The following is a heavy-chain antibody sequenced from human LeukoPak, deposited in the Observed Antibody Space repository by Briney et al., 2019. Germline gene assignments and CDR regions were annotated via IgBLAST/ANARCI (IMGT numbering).Heavy chain of an antibody. CDR3: ARQPMVRGVISWFDP. V-gene: IGHV4-38-2*02. J-gene: IGHJ5*02. D-gene: IGHD3-10*01. Sequence: SETLSLTCTVSGYSISSGYYWGWIRQPPGKGLEWIGSIYHSGSTYYNPSLRSRVTISVDTSKNQFSLKLSSVTAADTAVYSCARQPMVRGVISWFDPWGQGTLVTVSS. CDR1: GYSISSGYY. CDR2: IYHSGST.